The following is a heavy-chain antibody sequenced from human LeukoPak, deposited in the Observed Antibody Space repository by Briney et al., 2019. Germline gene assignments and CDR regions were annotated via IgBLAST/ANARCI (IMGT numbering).Heavy chain of an antibody. V-gene: IGHV3-48*01. CDR1: GFTVSSNY. Sequence: PGGSLRLSCAASGFTVSSNYMSWVRQAPGKGLEWVSYISSSSSTIYYADSVKGRFTISRDNSKNTLYLQMNSLRAEDTAVYYCAKDMTFIAAAGNFDYWGQGTLVTVSS. CDR2: ISSSSSTI. CDR3: AKDMTFIAAAGNFDY. J-gene: IGHJ4*02. D-gene: IGHD6-13*01.